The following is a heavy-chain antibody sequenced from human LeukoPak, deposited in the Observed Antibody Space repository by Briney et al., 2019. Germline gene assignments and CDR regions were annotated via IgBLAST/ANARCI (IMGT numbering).Heavy chain of an antibody. CDR2: IYYSGST. V-gene: IGHV4-59*01. CDR3: ARDGSPYYYDSSGYPSVIFDY. CDR1: GGSISSYY. J-gene: IGHJ4*02. D-gene: IGHD3-22*01. Sequence: ASETLSLTCTVSGGSISSYYWSWIRQPPGKGLEWIGCIYYSGSTNYNPSLKSRVTISVDTSKNQFSLKLSSVTAADTAVYYCARDGSPYYYDSSGYPSVIFDYWGQGTLVPVSS.